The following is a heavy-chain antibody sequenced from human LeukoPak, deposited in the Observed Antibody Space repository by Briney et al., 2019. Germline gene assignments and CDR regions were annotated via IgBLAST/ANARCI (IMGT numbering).Heavy chain of an antibody. CDR1: GGTFSSHG. V-gene: IGHV1-69*01. CDR3: ARQYCGGDCYTDY. CDR2: IIPIFGTA. J-gene: IGHJ4*02. Sequence: SVKVSCKASGGTFSSHGISWVRQAPGQGLEWMGGIIPIFGTANYAQKFQGRVTITADESTSTAYMELSSLRSEDTAVYYCARQYCGGDCYTDYWGQGTLVTVSS. D-gene: IGHD2-21*02.